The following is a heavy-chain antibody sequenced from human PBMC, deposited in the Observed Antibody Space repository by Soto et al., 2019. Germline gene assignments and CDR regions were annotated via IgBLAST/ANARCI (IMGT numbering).Heavy chain of an antibody. D-gene: IGHD5-18*01. CDR2: IYYSGN. J-gene: IGHJ4*02. Sequence: PSETLSLTCNVSGGSISNFHLSWIRQPPGKGLEWIGYIYYSGNYYNPSLTSRVSMSLDKSKNQFSLHLKFVTAADTALYFRALGGYNYGRPFDFWGQGTRVTVSS. CDR3: ALGGYNYGRPFDF. CDR1: GGSISNFH. V-gene: IGHV4-59*01.